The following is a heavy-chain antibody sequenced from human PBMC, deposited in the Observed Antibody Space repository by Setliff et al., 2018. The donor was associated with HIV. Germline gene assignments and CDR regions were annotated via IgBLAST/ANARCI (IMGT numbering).Heavy chain of an antibody. D-gene: IGHD3-10*01. CDR1: GGSINNYC. CDR2: IFASGTT. J-gene: IGHJ5*02. Sequence: SETLSLTCTVSGGSINNYCWNWIRQPPGRGLEWIGFIFASGTTKYNPSLQSRVTMSIDTSKNQFSLKLTSVTAADTAVYYCARRVDDSGSFPDKNWFDTWGQGSLVTVSS. CDR3: ARRVDDSGSFPDKNWFDT. V-gene: IGHV4-4*09.